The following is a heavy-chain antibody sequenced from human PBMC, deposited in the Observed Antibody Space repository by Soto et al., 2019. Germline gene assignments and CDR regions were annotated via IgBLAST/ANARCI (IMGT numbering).Heavy chain of an antibody. D-gene: IGHD3-3*01. V-gene: IGHV2-5*05. J-gene: IGHJ4*02. CDR3: AHRVLRTVFGLVTTTAIYFGV. CDR1: GFSLTTSGVG. CDR2: IYWDYDK. Sequence: QITLNESGPTQVKPRQTLTLTCTFSGFSLTTSGVGVGWIRQSPGKSPEWLALIYWDYDKRYGPSLKIRLTITKDAAKDPVVLTMADLDPADTATYYCAHRVLRTVFGLVTTTAIYFGVWGQGAPVAGSS.